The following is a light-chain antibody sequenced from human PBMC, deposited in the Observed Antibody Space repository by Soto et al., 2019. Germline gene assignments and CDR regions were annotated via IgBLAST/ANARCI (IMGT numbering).Light chain of an antibody. CDR2: GAS. V-gene: IGKV3-20*01. CDR1: QSVSSSY. J-gene: IGKJ3*01. Sequence: EIVLTQSPGTLSLSPGGRATLSYRASQSVSSSYLAWYQQKPGQAPRLLIYGASSRATGIPDRFSGSGSGTDFTLTISRLEPEDFAVYYCQQYGSSPRTFGPGTKVDI. CDR3: QQYGSSPRT.